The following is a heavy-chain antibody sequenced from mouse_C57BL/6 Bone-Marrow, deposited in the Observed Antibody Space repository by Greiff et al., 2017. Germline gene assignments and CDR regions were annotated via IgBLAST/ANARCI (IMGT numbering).Heavy chain of an antibody. CDR2: IFPGGGST. V-gene: IGHV1-75*01. Sequence: VQLVESGPELVKPGASVKISCKASGYTFTDYYINWVKQRPGQGLEWIGWIFPGGGSTYYNEKFKGKATLTADKSSSPAYMEHRSLTSEDSAVYFWERNWDGRDYFDDWGQGTTLTVSS. D-gene: IGHD4-1*01. J-gene: IGHJ2*01. CDR1: GYTFTDYY. CDR3: ERNWDGRDYFDD.